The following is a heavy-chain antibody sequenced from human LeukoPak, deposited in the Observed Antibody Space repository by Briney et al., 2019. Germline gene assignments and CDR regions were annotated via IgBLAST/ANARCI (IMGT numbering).Heavy chain of an antibody. V-gene: IGHV4-34*01. Sequence: SETLSLTCAVYGGSFRGYYWSWIRQPPGKGLEWIGEINHSGSTNYNPSLKSRVTISVDTSNNQFSLKLSSVTAADAAVYYCARGLRLHPRQFDPWGQGTLVTVSS. CDR1: GGSFRGYY. CDR3: ARGLRLHPRQFDP. CDR2: INHSGST. J-gene: IGHJ5*02.